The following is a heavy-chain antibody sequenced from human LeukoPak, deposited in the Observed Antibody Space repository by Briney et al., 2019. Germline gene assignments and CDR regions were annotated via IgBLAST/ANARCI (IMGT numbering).Heavy chain of an antibody. V-gene: IGHV3-30*02. Sequence: GGSLRLSCVVSGFTFSTFGMHWVRQAPGKGLEWVAFIRNDGSHKSYGDSVKGRFTISRDNLKNALYLQMNSLRAEGTAVYYCAKGAYYYDSSGQYYFDYWGQGTLVTVSP. D-gene: IGHD3-22*01. CDR3: AKGAYYYDSSGQYYFDY. J-gene: IGHJ4*02. CDR2: IRNDGSHK. CDR1: GFTFSTFG.